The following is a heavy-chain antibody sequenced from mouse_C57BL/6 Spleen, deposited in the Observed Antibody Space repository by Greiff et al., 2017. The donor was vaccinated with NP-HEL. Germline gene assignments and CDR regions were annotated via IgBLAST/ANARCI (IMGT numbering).Heavy chain of an antibody. D-gene: IGHD1-1*01. CDR3: AIKLYYDGSSHGDWYFDV. J-gene: IGHJ1*03. CDR1: GYTFTSYW. V-gene: IGHV1-64*01. Sequence: QVQLQQPGAELVKPGASVKLSCKASGYTFTSYWMHWVKQRPGQGLEWIGMIHPNSGSTNYNEKFKSKATLTVDKSSSTAYMQLSSLTSEDSAVYYCAIKLYYDGSSHGDWYFDVWGTGTTVTVSS. CDR2: IHPNSGST.